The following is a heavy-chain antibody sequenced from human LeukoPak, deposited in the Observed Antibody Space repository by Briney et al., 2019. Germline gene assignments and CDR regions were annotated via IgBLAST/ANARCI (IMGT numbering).Heavy chain of an antibody. CDR1: GGSFRGYY. D-gene: IGHD3-16*02. V-gene: IGHV4-34*01. CDR2: INHSGST. Sequence: PSETLSLTCAVYGGSFRGYYWSWVRQPPGKGLEWVGEINHSGSTNYNPSLKRRGTISVDKSKNQFSLKLSSVTAADTAVYYCARCHYDYVWGRYRYTIRGGYYFDYWGEGTLVTVSS. CDR3: ARCHYDYVWGRYRYTIRGGYYFDY. J-gene: IGHJ4*02.